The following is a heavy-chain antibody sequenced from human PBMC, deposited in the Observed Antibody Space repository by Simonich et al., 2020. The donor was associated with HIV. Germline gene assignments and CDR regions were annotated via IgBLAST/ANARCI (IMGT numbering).Heavy chain of an antibody. J-gene: IGHJ4*02. D-gene: IGHD3-3*01. Sequence: QVQLQQWGAGLLKPSETLSLTCAVYGGSFRGYYWSWIRQPPGKGLEWIGENNHSGITNYKSSLNSRATISVDKSKNQFSLKLSSVTAADTAIYYCARRDRELILYFDYWGQGNLVTVSS. CDR1: GGSFRGYY. CDR2: NNHSGIT. CDR3: ARRDRELILYFDY. V-gene: IGHV4-34*01.